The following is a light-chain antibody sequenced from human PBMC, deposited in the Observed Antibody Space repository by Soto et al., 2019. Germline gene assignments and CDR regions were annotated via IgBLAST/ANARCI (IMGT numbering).Light chain of an antibody. Sequence: QSALTQPPSASGSPGQSVTISCTGTSSDVGGYNYVSWYQQYPGKAPKLMIYEVSKRPSGVPDRFSGSKSGNTASLTVSGLQAEDEADYYCSSYGGSNNLLFGGGTKVTVL. V-gene: IGLV2-8*01. J-gene: IGLJ2*01. CDR3: SSYGGSNNLL. CDR2: EVS. CDR1: SSDVGGYNY.